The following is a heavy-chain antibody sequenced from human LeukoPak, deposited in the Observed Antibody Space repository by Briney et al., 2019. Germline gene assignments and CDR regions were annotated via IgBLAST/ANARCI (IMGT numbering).Heavy chain of an antibody. V-gene: IGHV3-53*01. Sequence: GGSLRLSCAASGFTFSSYAMSWVRQAAGKGLEWVSVIYSGGSTYYADSVKGRFTISRDNSKNTLYLQMNSLRVEDTAMYYCARDPPRTGYQTIDFGYWGQGTLVTVSS. CDR3: ARDPPRTGYQTIDFGY. D-gene: IGHD3/OR15-3a*01. CDR2: IYSGGST. J-gene: IGHJ4*02. CDR1: GFTFSSYA.